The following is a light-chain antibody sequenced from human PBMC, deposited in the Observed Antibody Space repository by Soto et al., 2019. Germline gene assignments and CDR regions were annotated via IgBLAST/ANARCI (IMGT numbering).Light chain of an antibody. Sequence: DIVMTQSPLSLPVTPGEPASISCRSSQSLLHSDGYKYLDWYLQKPGQSPQLLIYLGSNRASGVPDRFSGSGSGTDFTLKISRGEAEDVGVYYCLQTLQTPRTFGQGTKVEIK. V-gene: IGKV2-28*01. CDR2: LGS. CDR1: QSLLHSDGYKY. CDR3: LQTLQTPRT. J-gene: IGKJ1*01.